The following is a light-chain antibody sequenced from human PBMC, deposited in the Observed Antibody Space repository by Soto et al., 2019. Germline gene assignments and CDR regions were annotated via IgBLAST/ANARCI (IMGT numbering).Light chain of an antibody. CDR1: QDIDIY. V-gene: IGKV1-6*01. CDR3: LQDFNYPIT. Sequence: IQMTQSPSSLSASVGDRVTITCRASQDIDIYSHWYQHAPGKDPKCLIYGASILHSGVPSRFSGSGSGTDFTLTISSLLPEDFATYYCLQDFNYPITFGQGTRLEIK. CDR2: GAS. J-gene: IGKJ5*01.